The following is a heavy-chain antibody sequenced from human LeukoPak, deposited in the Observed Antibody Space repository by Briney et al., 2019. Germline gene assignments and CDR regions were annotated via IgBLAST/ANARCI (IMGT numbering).Heavy chain of an antibody. CDR2: IRISSNYI. Sequence: PGGSLRLSCAASGFTFSRYSMNWVRQAPGKGLEWVSSIRISSNYIYYTDSVKGRCTISRDNGKNSLYLQMNSLRAEDTAVYYCARVRRYYDSSGPYYFDYWGQGTLVTVSS. J-gene: IGHJ4*02. D-gene: IGHD3-22*01. V-gene: IGHV3-21*01. CDR3: ARVRRYYDSSGPYYFDY. CDR1: GFTFSRYS.